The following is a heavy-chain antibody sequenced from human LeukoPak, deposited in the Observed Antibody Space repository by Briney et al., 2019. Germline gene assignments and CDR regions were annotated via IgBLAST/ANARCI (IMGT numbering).Heavy chain of an antibody. J-gene: IGHJ3*02. V-gene: IGHV3-23*01. CDR3: AKEMSDIVAGYADAFDI. D-gene: IGHD3-9*01. CDR2: IIGSGGST. CDR1: GFTFRSYA. Sequence: GRSQRLSCAASGFTFRSYAMSWVRQAPGKGLEWVSAIIGSGGSTYYADSVKGRFTISRDNSKNTLYLQMNSLRAEDTALYYCAKEMSDIVAGYADAFDIWGQGTMVTVSS.